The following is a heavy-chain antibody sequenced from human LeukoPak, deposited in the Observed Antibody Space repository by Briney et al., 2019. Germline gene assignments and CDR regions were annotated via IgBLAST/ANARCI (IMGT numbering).Heavy chain of an antibody. V-gene: IGHV1-8*03. D-gene: IGHD3-22*01. J-gene: IGHJ6*03. Sequence: AAVTVTFTSSAYTFTIYDINWVRQATGQGLEWMGWMNPNSGNTGYEQEFQGRVTITRNTSISTAYMELSRLRAEDTAVYYCARAVGGTMIVVVTPLLDYYYMDVWGKGTTVTVSS. CDR3: ARAVGGTMIVVVTPLLDYYYMDV. CDR2: MNPNSGNT. CDR1: AYTFTIYD.